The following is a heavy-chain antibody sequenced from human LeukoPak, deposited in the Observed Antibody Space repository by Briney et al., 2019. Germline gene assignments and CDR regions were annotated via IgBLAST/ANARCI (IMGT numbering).Heavy chain of an antibody. V-gene: IGHV4-59*12. J-gene: IGHJ5*02. CDR3: ARDRQWYNWNDASNWFDP. Sequence: PSETLSLTCTVSGGSISSYYWSWIRQPPGKGLEWIGYIYYSGSTNYNPSLKSRVTISVDTSKNQFSLKLSSVTAADTAVYYCARDRQWYNWNDASNWFDPWGQGTLVTVSS. D-gene: IGHD1-1*01. CDR1: GGSISSYY. CDR2: IYYSGST.